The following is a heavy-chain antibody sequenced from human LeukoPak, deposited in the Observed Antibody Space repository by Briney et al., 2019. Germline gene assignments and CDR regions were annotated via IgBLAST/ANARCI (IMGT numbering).Heavy chain of an antibody. Sequence: SQTLSLTCTVSGGSISSADSYWTWIRQHPGNGLEWIGYISYSGNAYYNPSLGSRVSISLDTSKNQFSLELSSVTAADTAVYFCARAAITHSSSWYYFDYWGQGTLVTVSS. V-gene: IGHV4-31*03. CDR2: ISYSGNA. CDR3: ARAAITHSSSWYYFDY. J-gene: IGHJ4*02. CDR1: GGSISSADSY. D-gene: IGHD6-13*01.